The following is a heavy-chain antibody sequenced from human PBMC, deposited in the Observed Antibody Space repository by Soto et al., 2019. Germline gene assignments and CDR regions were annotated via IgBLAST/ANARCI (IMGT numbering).Heavy chain of an antibody. CDR3: ARVRQWLVRVNAFDI. V-gene: IGHV4-34*01. D-gene: IGHD6-19*01. CDR1: GGSFSGYY. J-gene: IGHJ3*02. Sequence: PSETLSLTCAVYGGSFSGYYWSWIRQPPGKGLEWIGEINHSGSTNYNPSLKSRVTISVDTSKNQFSLKLSSVTAADTAVYYCARVRQWLVRVNAFDIWGQGTMVTVSS. CDR2: INHSGST.